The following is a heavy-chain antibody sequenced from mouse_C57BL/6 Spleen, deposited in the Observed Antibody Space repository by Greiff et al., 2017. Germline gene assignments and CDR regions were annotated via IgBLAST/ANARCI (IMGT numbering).Heavy chain of an antibody. D-gene: IGHD2-4*01. Sequence: EVKVVESGEGLVKPGGSLKLSCAASGFTFSSYAMSWVRQTPEKRLGWVAYISSGGDYIYYADTVKGRFTISRDNARNTLYLQMSSLKSEDTAMYYCTRAVYYDYDGGYYFDYWGQGTTLTVSS. CDR1: GFTFSSYA. CDR3: TRAVYYDYDGGYYFDY. V-gene: IGHV5-9-1*02. J-gene: IGHJ2*01. CDR2: ISSGGDYI.